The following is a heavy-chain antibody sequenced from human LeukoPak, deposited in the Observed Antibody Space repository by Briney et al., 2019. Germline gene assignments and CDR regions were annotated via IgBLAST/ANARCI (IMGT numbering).Heavy chain of an antibody. CDR1: GFTFSGYA. J-gene: IGHJ3*02. D-gene: IGHD1/OR15-1a*01. CDR2: TSYDESNK. CDR3: ARTGTDAFDI. V-gene: IGHV3-30-3*01. Sequence: PGGSLRLSCAASGFTFSGYAMHWVRQALGKGLEWVSVTSYDESNKYYADSVKGRFTISRDNSKNTLYLQMNSLRAEDTAVYYCARTGTDAFDIWGQGTMVTVSS.